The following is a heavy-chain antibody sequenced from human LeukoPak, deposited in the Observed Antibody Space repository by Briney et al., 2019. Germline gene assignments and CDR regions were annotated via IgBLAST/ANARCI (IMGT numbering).Heavy chain of an antibody. J-gene: IGHJ4*02. V-gene: IGHV3-64*04. D-gene: IGHD5-12*01. CDR1: GFTFSSYA. Sequence: PGGSLRLSCSASGFTFSSYAMHWVRQAPGKGLEYVSAISSYGGSTYYTDSVKGRFTISRDNSKNTLYLQMNSLRAEDTAVYYCARGYGGYDYWGQGTLVTVSS. CDR3: ARGYGGYDY. CDR2: ISSYGGST.